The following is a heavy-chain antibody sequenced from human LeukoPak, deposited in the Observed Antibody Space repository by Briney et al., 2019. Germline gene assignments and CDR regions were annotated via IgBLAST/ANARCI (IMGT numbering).Heavy chain of an antibody. CDR3: ARDLYSPPDV. J-gene: IGHJ6*02. CDR2: INPDGSET. V-gene: IGHV3-7*01. D-gene: IGHD2-21*01. Sequence: GGSLRLSCVVSGFNFHNYWMTWVRQAPGKGLEWLAIINPDGSETSYEDSVKGRFIVSRDNDNYSLSLDLTSVRAEDTALYYCARDLYSPPDVWGQGTSVTVSS. CDR1: GFNFHNYW.